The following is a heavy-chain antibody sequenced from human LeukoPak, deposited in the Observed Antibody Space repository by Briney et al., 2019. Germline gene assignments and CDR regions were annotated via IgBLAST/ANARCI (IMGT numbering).Heavy chain of an antibody. V-gene: IGHV4-34*01. J-gene: IGHJ3*02. CDR3: ARGVTSLMYYDYVWGSYRYSGAFDI. Sequence: SETLSLTCAVYGGSFSGYYWSWIRQPPGKGLEWIGEINHSGSTNYNPSLKSRVTISVDTSKNQFSLKLSSVTAADTAVYYCARGVTSLMYYDYVWGSYRYSGAFDIWGQGTMVTVSS. CDR1: GGSFSGYY. D-gene: IGHD3-16*02. CDR2: INHSGST.